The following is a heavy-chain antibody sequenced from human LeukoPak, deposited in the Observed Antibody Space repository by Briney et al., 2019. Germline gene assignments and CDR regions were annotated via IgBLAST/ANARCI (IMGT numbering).Heavy chain of an antibody. CDR2: ISAYNGNT. V-gene: IGHV1-18*01. J-gene: IGHJ6*03. CDR3: ARARGSLHYYYYYMDV. Sequence: ASVKVSCKASGYTFSDYGVSWVRQAPGQGLEWMGWISAYNGNTNYAQKLQGRVTMTTDTSTSTAYMELRSLRSDDTAVYYCARARGSLHYYYYYMDVWGKGTTVTVSS. CDR1: GYTFSDYG.